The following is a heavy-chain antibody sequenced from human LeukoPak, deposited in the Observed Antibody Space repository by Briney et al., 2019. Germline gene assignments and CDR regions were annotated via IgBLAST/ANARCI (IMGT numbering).Heavy chain of an antibody. Sequence: ASVKVSCKASGYTFTSYGISWVRQAPGHGLEWMGWISAYNGNTNYAQKLQGRVTMTTDTSTSTAYMELRSLRSDDTAVYYCARATPPPYDILTGYPDYWGQGTLVTVSS. CDR2: ISAYNGNT. CDR3: ARATPPPYDILTGYPDY. V-gene: IGHV1-18*01. J-gene: IGHJ4*02. CDR1: GYTFTSYG. D-gene: IGHD3-9*01.